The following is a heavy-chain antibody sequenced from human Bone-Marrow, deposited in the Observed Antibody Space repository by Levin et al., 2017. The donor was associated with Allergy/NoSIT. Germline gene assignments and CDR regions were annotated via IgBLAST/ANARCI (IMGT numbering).Heavy chain of an antibody. J-gene: IGHJ4*02. CDR2: IYHSGNT. V-gene: IGHV4-30-4*01. D-gene: IGHD4-23*01. Sequence: SETLSLTCTVSGGSISSGDFYWGWIRQPPGKGLEWIGYIYHSGNTYYNPSLTSRATISVDTSKNQFSLKLGSVTAAYSDVYYCARDQDNDYGGYGGFDLWGQGALVTVSS. CDR1: GGSISSGDFY. CDR3: ARDQDNDYGGYGGFDL.